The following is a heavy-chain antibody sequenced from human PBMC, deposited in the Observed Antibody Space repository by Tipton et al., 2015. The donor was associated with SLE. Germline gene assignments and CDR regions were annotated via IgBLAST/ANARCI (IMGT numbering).Heavy chain of an antibody. Sequence: TLSLTCTVSGGSISNYYWSWIRQPPGKGLEWIGYIYFSGSANYNPSLKSRVTISLDTSKNQFSLKLNSVTAADTAVYYCAKTTVYSNDWPYFDHWGQGTLVTVSS. CDR3: AKTTVYSNDWPYFDH. D-gene: IGHD6-19*01. J-gene: IGHJ4*02. CDR2: IYFSGSA. CDR1: GGSISNYY. V-gene: IGHV4-59*12.